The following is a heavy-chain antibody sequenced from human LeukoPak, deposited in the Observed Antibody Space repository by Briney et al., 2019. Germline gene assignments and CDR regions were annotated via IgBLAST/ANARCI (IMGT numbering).Heavy chain of an antibody. Sequence: GGSLRLSCAASGFSFSNFWMNWVRQAPGKALEWVANIKQEGTETHYMDSVKGRFTISRDNAKNSLYLQMNTLRAEDTAVYYCAKDILAAGLFFDYWGQGTLVTVSS. CDR1: GFSFSNFW. CDR2: IKQEGTET. D-gene: IGHD6-13*01. J-gene: IGHJ4*02. V-gene: IGHV3-7*03. CDR3: AKDILAAGLFFDY.